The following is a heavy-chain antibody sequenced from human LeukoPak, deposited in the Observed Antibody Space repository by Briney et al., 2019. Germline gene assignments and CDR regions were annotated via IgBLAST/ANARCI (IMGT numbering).Heavy chain of an antibody. Sequence: GGSLRLSCEGSAFIFSGHWMNWVRQTPGKGLEWVASIKEDGSERQYVDSVKGRFSISRDNTKGSLFLQLNSLRAEDTAVYYCARGPSSSWYLVDYWGQGTLVTVSS. D-gene: IGHD6-13*01. CDR3: ARGPSSSWYLVDY. CDR2: IKEDGSER. V-gene: IGHV3-7*03. CDR1: AFIFSGHW. J-gene: IGHJ4*02.